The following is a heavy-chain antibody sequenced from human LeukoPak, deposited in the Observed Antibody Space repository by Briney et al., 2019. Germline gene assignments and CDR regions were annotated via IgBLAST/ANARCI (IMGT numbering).Heavy chain of an antibody. CDR1: GFTFGDYA. J-gene: IGHJ5*02. D-gene: IGHD6-13*01. V-gene: IGHV3-49*05. CDR2: IRSKAYGGTT. Sequence: KAGGSLRLSCTAYGFTFGDYAMSWFRQAPGKGLEWVDFIRSKAYGGTTEYAASVKGRFTISRDDSKSIAYLQMNSLKTEDTAVYYCARPNGYSSSWYWFDPWGQGTLVTVSS. CDR3: ARPNGYSSSWYWFDP.